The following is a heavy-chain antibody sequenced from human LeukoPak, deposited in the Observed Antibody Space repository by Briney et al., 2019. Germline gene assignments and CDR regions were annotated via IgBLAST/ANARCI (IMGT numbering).Heavy chain of an antibody. CDR3: VRASNIGWYQFDY. CDR2: IQTSGSI. CDR1: GGSMTNYD. D-gene: IGHD6-19*01. Sequence: SETLSLTCTVSGGSMTNYDWSWVRQPAGKGLEWIGRIQTSGSINYNPSLKSRVTISIDTSEKQLSRKLSSVTAADSAVYYCVRASNIGWYQFDYWGQGTLVTVSS. V-gene: IGHV4-4*07. J-gene: IGHJ4*02.